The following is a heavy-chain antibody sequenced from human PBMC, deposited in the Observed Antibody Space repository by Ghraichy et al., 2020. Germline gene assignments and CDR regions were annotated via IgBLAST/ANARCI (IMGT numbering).Heavy chain of an antibody. Sequence: SETLSLTCTVSGGSIYNYYWNWVRQAPGKGLEWIGNIFNTLSTSYNPSLKSRVTISVDLSKNQFSLKLISVTAADTAVFYCARSRSSPAGTSRLMDVWGKGTTVTVSS. D-gene: IGHD1-7*01. CDR2: IFNTLST. V-gene: IGHV4-59*01. CDR3: ARSRSSPAGTSRLMDV. J-gene: IGHJ6*04. CDR1: GGSIYNYY.